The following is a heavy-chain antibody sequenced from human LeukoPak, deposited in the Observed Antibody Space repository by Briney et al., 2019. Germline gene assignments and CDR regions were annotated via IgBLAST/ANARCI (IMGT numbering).Heavy chain of an antibody. J-gene: IGHJ4*02. CDR2: INPGGDNT. CDR3: ARATYYYDSSGYYGFAGFDY. Sequence: ASVKVSCKASGYTFTKYYIHWVRQAPGQGLEWMGLINPGGDNTNYAQRFQGRVTITADESTSTAYMELSSLRSEDTAVYYCARATYYYDSSGYYGFAGFDYWGQGTLVTVSS. V-gene: IGHV1-46*01. D-gene: IGHD3-22*01. CDR1: GYTFTKYY.